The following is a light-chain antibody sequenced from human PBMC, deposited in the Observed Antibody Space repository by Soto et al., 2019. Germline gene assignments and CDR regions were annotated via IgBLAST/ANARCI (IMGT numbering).Light chain of an antibody. V-gene: IGKV3-11*01. Sequence: EIVLTQSPATLSLSPGERATLSCRASQSLNSYLAWFQQKPGQAPRLLIYDASNRAADIPARFSGSGSGTDFTLTISSLEPAYFAIYYCQQRGDWPLTFGGGTKVEIK. CDR2: DAS. J-gene: IGKJ4*01. CDR3: QQRGDWPLT. CDR1: QSLNSY.